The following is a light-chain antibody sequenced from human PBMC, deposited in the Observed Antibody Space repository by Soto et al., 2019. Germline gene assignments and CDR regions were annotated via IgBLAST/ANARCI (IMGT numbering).Light chain of an antibody. CDR3: QQYGRSLTIT. Sequence: SVLTQNSGTLSLSSGQRATLACRASQIVSTRYVAWCRQKPGQTPSLSIYGASSRATGIPDRFSGTGSGTDFTLTISRLETQDFAVYYGQQYGRSLTITFCQGTRLEIK. V-gene: IGKV3-20*01. J-gene: IGKJ5*01. CDR1: QIVSTRY. CDR2: GAS.